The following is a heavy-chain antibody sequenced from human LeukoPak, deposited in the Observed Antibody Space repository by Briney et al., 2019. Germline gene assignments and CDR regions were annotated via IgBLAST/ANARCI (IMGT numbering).Heavy chain of an antibody. Sequence: PSQTLSLTCTVSGGSISSGSYSWSWIRQPAGKGLEWIGRIYTSGSTNYNPSLKSRVTISVDTSKNQFSLKLSSVTAADTAVYYCAREETYYDFWSGYPGDYYYYMDVWGKGTTVTVSS. J-gene: IGHJ6*03. CDR3: AREETYYDFWSGYPGDYYYYMDV. CDR1: GGSISSGSYS. D-gene: IGHD3-3*01. CDR2: IYTSGST. V-gene: IGHV4-61*02.